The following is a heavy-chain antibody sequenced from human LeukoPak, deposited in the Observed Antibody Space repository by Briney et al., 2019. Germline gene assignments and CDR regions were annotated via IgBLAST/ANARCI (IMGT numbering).Heavy chain of an antibody. CDR2: IKQDGSEK. CDR1: GFTFSSYW. V-gene: IGHV3-7*01. D-gene: IGHD2-15*01. Sequence: GGSLRLSCAASGFTFSSYWMSWVRQAPGGGGEWVANIKQDGSEKYYVDSVKGRFTISRDNAKNSLYLQMNSLRAEDTAVYYCARDLVVVAATYYYYYGMDVWGQGTTVTVSS. CDR3: ARDLVVVAATYYYYYGMDV. J-gene: IGHJ6*02.